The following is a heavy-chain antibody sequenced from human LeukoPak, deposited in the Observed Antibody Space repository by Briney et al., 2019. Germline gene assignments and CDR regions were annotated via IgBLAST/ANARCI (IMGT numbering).Heavy chain of an antibody. CDR3: ARLPAYCSSTSCYYDY. V-gene: IGHV3-48*04. J-gene: IGHJ4*02. D-gene: IGHD2-2*01. CDR1: GFTFSSYS. Sequence: PGGSLRLSCAASGFTFSSYSMNWVRQAPGKGLEWVSYISSGSGSIYYADSVKGRSTISRDNAKNSVFLQMNSLRAEDTAVYYCARLPAYCSSTSCYYDYWGQGTLVTVSS. CDR2: ISSGSGSI.